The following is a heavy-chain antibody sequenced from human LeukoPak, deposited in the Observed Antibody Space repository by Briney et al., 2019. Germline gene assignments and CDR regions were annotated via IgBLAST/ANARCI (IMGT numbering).Heavy chain of an antibody. V-gene: IGHV4-59*10. CDR3: ARGPTIFGVVNHFDY. CDR2: IYTSGST. CDR1: GGSFSGYY. D-gene: IGHD3-3*01. J-gene: IGHJ4*02. Sequence: SETLSLTCAVYGGSFSGYYWSWIRQPAGKGLEWIGRIYTSGSTNYNPSLKSRVTISVDTSKNQFSLKLSSVTAADTAVYYCARGPTIFGVVNHFDYWGQGTLVTVSS.